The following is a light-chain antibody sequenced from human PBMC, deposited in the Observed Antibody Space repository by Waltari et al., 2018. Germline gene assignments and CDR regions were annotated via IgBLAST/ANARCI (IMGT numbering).Light chain of an antibody. Sequence: QFVLTQPPSVSAAQGEKVTLTCPGSTSNIGNNFVSWYQQLPGKAPQLLIYNTDARPSGISDRFSASRSGASAALDITGLQTGDEADYHCASWDSNLSALVFGGGTKLTVL. V-gene: IGLV1-51*01. CDR2: NTD. CDR3: ASWDSNLSALV. CDR1: TSNIGNNF. J-gene: IGLJ3*02.